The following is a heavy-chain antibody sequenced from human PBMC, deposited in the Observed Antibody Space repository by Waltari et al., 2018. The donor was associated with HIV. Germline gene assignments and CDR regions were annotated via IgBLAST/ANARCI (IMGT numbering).Heavy chain of an antibody. CDR1: GFSLSSSN. D-gene: IGHD4-17*01. CDR3: ARDRPDSGGTFDS. V-gene: IGHV3-21*01. J-gene: IGHJ4*02. CDR2: ISSSSTYI. Sequence: EVQVVESGGGLVKPGGSLRLSCAVSGFSLSSSNVNWVRQAPGMGLEWVAFISSSSTYIYYADSVKGRFTISRDNAKNSMDLQMNSLRVEDTAVYYCARDRPDSGGTFDSWGQGTLVTVSS.